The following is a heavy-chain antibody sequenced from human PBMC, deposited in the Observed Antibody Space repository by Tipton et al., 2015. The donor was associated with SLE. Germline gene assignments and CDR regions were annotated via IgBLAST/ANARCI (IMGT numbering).Heavy chain of an antibody. Sequence: SLRLSCAASGFTVSSYAMHWVRQAPGKGLEWVAVISYDGSNKYYADSVKGRFTISRDNSKNTLYLQMNSLRAEDTAVYYCARRVGSYYGMDVWGQGTTVTVSS. CDR2: ISYDGSNK. D-gene: IGHD3-10*01. J-gene: IGHJ6*02. CDR3: ARRVGSYYGMDV. V-gene: IGHV3-30*04. CDR1: GFTVSSYA.